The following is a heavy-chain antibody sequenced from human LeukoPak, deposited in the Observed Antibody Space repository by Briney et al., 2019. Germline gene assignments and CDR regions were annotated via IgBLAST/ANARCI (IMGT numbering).Heavy chain of an antibody. CDR2: VSVSGDTT. V-gene: IGHV3-23*01. D-gene: IGHD2-15*01. J-gene: IGHJ4*02. Sequence: GGSLRLSCVASGFTFSSYAMNWVRQAPGKGLELVSVVSVSGDTTYFADSVKGRFTISRDNSKNTLYLQMNSLRADDTAIYYCAKVVSGGNCYQSDYWGQGTLVTVSS. CDR3: AKVVSGGNCYQSDY. CDR1: GFTFSSYA.